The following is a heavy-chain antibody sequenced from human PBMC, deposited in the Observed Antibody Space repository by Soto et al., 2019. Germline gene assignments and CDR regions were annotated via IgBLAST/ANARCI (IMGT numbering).Heavy chain of an antibody. D-gene: IGHD1-26*01. CDR2: IIPIFGTA. J-gene: IGHJ4*02. CDR1: GGTFSTYS. V-gene: IGHV1-69*06. CDR3: ASSSGNNYGVGTNYYFDY. Sequence: VASVKVSCKTSGGTFSTYSIVWVRQAPGEGLEWMGGIIPIFGTANYAQKFQDRVTITADKSTNTAFMELSSLKSEDTAMYYCASSSGNNYGVGTNYYFDYWGQGTLVTVS.